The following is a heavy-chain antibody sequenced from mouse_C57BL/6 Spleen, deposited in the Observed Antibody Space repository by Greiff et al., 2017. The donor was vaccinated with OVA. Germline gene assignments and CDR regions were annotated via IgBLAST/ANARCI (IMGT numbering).Heavy chain of an antibody. CDR1: GYTFTSYG. V-gene: IGHV1-81*01. D-gene: IGHD2-4*01. J-gene: IGHJ2*01. CDR2: IYPRSGNT. Sequence: VMLVESGAELARPGASVKLSCKASGYTFTSYGISWVKQRTGQGLEWIGEIYPRSGNTYYNEKFKGKATLTADKSSSTAYMELRSLTSEDSAVYFCARSGDYGGCWGQGTTLTVSS. CDR3: ARSGDYGGC.